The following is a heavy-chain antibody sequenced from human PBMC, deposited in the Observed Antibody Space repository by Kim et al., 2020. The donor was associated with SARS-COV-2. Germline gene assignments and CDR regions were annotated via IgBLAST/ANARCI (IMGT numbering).Heavy chain of an antibody. D-gene: IGHD3-10*01. Sequence: GGSLRLSCAASGFIFRNFGMNWVRQAPGKGLEWVAFISNDGPTAIYADSVRGRFTISRDYSENKLYLQMDSLSAGDTAVYYCARPSSSHFDFWGQGTLVTVSS. CDR1: GFIFRNFG. CDR2: ISNDGPTA. J-gene: IGHJ4*02. V-gene: IGHV3-33*05. CDR3: ARPSSSHFDF.